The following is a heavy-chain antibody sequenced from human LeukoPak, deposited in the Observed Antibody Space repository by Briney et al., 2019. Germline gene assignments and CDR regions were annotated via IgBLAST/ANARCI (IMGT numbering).Heavy chain of an antibody. CDR1: GDSSSNTIFY. CDR2: IHYSGTT. CDR3: ARGVWSGSSWGLYNWLDP. V-gene: IGHV4-39*07. Sequence: SETLSLTCTVSGDSSSNTIFYWGWIRQPPGKGLEWIGSIHYSGTTHYNPSLKSRVTISVDTSKNQFSLKLTSVTAADTAVYFCARGVWSGSSWGLYNWLDPWGQGTLVTVSS. D-gene: IGHD3-3*01. J-gene: IGHJ5*02.